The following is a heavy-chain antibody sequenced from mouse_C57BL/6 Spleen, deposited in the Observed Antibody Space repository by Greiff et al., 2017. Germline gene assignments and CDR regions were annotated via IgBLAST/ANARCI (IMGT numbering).Heavy chain of an antibody. V-gene: IGHV5-17*01. Sequence: EVKLLEPGGGLVKPGGSLKLSCAASGFTFSGYGMHWVRQAPGKGLEWVAYISTGSSTIYYADKLKGRFTISRDKAQNTLFLQVTSLKSEDTAVYYCAKRGAMDYWGQGTSVTVSS. CDR3: AKRGAMDY. J-gene: IGHJ4*01. CDR2: ISTGSSTI. CDR1: GFTFSGYG.